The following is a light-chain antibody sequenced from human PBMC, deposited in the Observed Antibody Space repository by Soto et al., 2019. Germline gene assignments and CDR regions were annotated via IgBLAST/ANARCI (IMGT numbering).Light chain of an antibody. Sequence: QSALTQPASVSGSPGQSITISCAGTSSDVGVYDLVSWYQQHPGKAPKLLIYDVNNRPAGISNRFSGSKSGNTASPTISGLQAEDEADYYCSSYTTSTTRVFGGGTRVTVL. J-gene: IGLJ2*01. CDR1: SSDVGVYDL. CDR2: DVN. CDR3: SSYTTSTTRV. V-gene: IGLV2-14*03.